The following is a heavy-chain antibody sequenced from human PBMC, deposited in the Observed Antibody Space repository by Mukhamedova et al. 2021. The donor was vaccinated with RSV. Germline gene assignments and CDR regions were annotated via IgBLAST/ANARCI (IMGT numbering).Heavy chain of an antibody. V-gene: IGHV1-2*04. D-gene: IGHD3-10*01. J-gene: IGHJ4*02. Sequence: INPNSGGTNYAQKFQGWVTMTRDTSISTAYMDLSRLRSDDPAVYYCARDHGEGVTADFDYWCQGTLVTVSS. CDR2: INPNSGGT. CDR3: ARDHGEGVTADFDY.